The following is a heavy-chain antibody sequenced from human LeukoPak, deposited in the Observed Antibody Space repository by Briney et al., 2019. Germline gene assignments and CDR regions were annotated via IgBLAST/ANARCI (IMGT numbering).Heavy chain of an antibody. D-gene: IGHD2-15*01. CDR2: ISYDGSNK. J-gene: IGHJ6*04. CDR3: ARDLTLHPTYYYYGMDV. Sequence: PGGSLRLSCAASGFTFSSYAMHWVRQAPGKGLEWVAVISYDGSNKYYADSVKGRFTIPRDNSKNTLYLQMNSLRAEDTAVYYCARDLTLHPTYYYYGMDVWGKGTTVTVSS. V-gene: IGHV3-30*04. CDR1: GFTFSSYA.